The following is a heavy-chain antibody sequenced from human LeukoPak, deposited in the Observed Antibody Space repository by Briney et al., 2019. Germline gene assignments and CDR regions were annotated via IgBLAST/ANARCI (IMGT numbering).Heavy chain of an antibody. V-gene: IGHV3-23*01. D-gene: IGHD3-10*01. CDR1: GFTFSSYA. Sequence: GGSLRLSCAASGFTFSSYAMSWVRQAPGKGMECVSAISGSGGSTYYADSVKGRFTISRDNSKNTLYLQMNSLRAEDTAVYYCAKGSLLWFGELLTNRNWFDPWGQGTLVTVSS. CDR3: AKGSLLWFGELLTNRNWFDP. CDR2: ISGSGGST. J-gene: IGHJ5*02.